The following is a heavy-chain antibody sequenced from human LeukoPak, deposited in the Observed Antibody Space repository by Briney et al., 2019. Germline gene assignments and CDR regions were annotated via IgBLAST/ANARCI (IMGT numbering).Heavy chain of an antibody. CDR3: ARDPALEGAEDYRDFGGVESVDAFDV. D-gene: IGHD4-23*01. CDR1: GGTFSSYA. CDR2: VIPMFDVT. V-gene: IGHV1-69*10. Sequence: ASVKVSCKASGGTFSSYALSWMRQAPGQGLEWMGRVIPMFDVTDYAQKFQGRVTITADTSTGTAYMELSSLTSDDTAMYYCARDPALEGAEDYRDFGGVESVDAFDVWGQGTMVTVFS. J-gene: IGHJ3*01.